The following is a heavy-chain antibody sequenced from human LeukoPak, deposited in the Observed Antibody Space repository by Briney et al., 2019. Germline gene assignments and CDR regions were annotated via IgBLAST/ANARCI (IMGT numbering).Heavy chain of an antibody. CDR3: ARDQNDILTGDGWYFDL. J-gene: IGHJ2*01. V-gene: IGHV3-33*01. D-gene: IGHD3-9*01. CDR1: GFTFSSYG. Sequence: AGRSLRLSCAASGFTFSSYGMHWVRQAPGKGPEWVAVIWYDGSNKYYADSVKGRFTISRDNSKNTLYLQMNSLRAEDTAVYYCARDQNDILTGDGWYFDLWGRGTLVTVSS. CDR2: IWYDGSNK.